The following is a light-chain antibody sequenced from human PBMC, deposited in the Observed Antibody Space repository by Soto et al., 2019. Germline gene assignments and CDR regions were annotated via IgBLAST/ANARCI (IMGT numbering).Light chain of an antibody. CDR1: SSNIGTNT. CDR3: AAWDDSLNGVL. Sequence: QSVLTQPPSASGTPGQRVTISCSGSSSNIGTNTVNWYQRLPGTAPKLLIYNNNQRPSGVPDRFSGSKSGTSASLAISGLQSEDEADYYCAAWDDSLNGVLFGGGTKADRP. V-gene: IGLV1-44*01. J-gene: IGLJ2*01. CDR2: NNN.